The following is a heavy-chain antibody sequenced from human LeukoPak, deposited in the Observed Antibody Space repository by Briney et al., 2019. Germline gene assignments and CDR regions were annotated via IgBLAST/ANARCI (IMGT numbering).Heavy chain of an antibody. CDR3: AREARSGGLAPYFDY. D-gene: IGHD4-23*01. V-gene: IGHV3-11*01. J-gene: IGHJ4*02. CDR1: GFTFSDYY. CDR2: ISSSGSTI. Sequence: PGGSLRLSCAASGFTFSDYYMSWIRQAPGKGLEWVSYISSSGSTIYYADSVKGRFTISRDNAKNSLYLQMNSLRAEDTAVYYCAREARSGGLAPYFDYWGQGTLVTVSS.